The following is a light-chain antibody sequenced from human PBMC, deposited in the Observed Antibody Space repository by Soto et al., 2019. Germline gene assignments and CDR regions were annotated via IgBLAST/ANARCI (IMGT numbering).Light chain of an antibody. CDR1: QSVSSSY. V-gene: IGKV3-20*01. Sequence: EIVLTQSPGTLSLSPGERATLSCRASQSVSSSYLAWYQHKPGQAPRLLIYGASSRATGIPDRFSGSGSGTDFTLTISRLEPEDFAVYYGQQYGSSPHTFGRGTKLEIK. CDR3: QQYGSSPHT. J-gene: IGKJ2*01. CDR2: GAS.